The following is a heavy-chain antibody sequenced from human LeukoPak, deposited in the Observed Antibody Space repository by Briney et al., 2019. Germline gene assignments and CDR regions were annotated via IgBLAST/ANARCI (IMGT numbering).Heavy chain of an antibody. Sequence: PGGSLRLSCAASGFTFSSYSMNWVRQAPGKGLEWVSYISSSSTIYYADSVKGRFTISRDNAKNSLYLQMNSLRAEDTAVYYCARANSGYYTIDYWGQGTLVTVSS. J-gene: IGHJ4*02. CDR3: ARANSGYYTIDY. CDR2: ISSSSTI. V-gene: IGHV3-48*01. D-gene: IGHD3-3*01. CDR1: GFTFSSYS.